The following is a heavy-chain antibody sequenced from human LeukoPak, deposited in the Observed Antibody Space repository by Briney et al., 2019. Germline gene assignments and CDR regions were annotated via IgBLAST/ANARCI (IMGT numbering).Heavy chain of an antibody. V-gene: IGHV4-4*02. CDR2: IYHSGST. J-gene: IGHJ4*02. D-gene: IGHD6-6*01. CDR1: GGSISSSNW. CDR3: ASETHSSSRLTVY. Sequence: SGTLSLTCAVSGGSISSSNWWSWVRQPPGKGLEWIGEIYHSGSTNYNPSLKSRVTISVDKSKNQFSLKLSSVTAADTAVYYCASETHSSSRLTVYWGQGTLVTVSS.